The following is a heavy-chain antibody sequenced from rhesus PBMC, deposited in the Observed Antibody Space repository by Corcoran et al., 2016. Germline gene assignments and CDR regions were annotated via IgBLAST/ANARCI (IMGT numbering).Heavy chain of an antibody. J-gene: IGHJ4*01. CDR3: ASIFGLVIPFDY. Sequence: QVQLPESGPGLVKPSETLSLTCAVSGGSISDSYYSNWIRQPPGRGLEWIGNIYGMRGGPDYNTSLRSRVTISKAAAKNQFSLKLSSVTAADTAVYYCASIFGLVIPFDYWGQGVLVTVSS. V-gene: IGHV4S7*01. CDR2: IYGMRGGP. D-gene: IGHD3-3*01. CDR1: GGSISDSYY.